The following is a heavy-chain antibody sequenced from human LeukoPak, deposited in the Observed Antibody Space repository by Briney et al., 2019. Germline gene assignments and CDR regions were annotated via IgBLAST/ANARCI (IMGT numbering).Heavy chain of an antibody. CDR1: GGSFSGYY. CDR2: INHSGTT. D-gene: IGHD2-15*01. CDR3: ARGRSWPLDY. V-gene: IGHV4-34*01. J-gene: IGHJ4*02. Sequence: SETLSLTCAVYGGSFSGYYWSWIRQPPGKGLEWIGEINHSGTTNYNPSLKSRVTISVDTSKNQFSLQLNSVTPEDTAVYFCARGRSWPLDYGGQGPLVTVSS.